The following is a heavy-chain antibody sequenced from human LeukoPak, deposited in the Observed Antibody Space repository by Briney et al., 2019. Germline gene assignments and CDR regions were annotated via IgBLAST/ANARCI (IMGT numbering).Heavy chain of an antibody. V-gene: IGHV3-7*01. Sequence: GGSLRLSCLASGFIFTDHWRSWVRQAPGKGLDWVANIKEDESAKFYADSVRGRFTISRDNAKNSVYLEMNNLGVEDTAVYYCARAVDVADYWGRGTLVTVSS. CDR1: GFIFTDHW. D-gene: IGHD3-16*01. CDR3: ARAVDVADY. CDR2: IKEDESAK. J-gene: IGHJ4*02.